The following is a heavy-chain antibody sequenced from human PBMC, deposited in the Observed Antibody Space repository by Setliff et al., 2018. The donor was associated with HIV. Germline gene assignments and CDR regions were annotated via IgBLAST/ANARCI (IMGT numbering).Heavy chain of an antibody. V-gene: IGHV1-69*04. Sequence: ASVKVSCKAPGDTFSTSALSWVRQAPGQGLEWMGRSIPILGIGNDEQAQKFKGRVTFTADKSTSTAYMELSSLRSEDTAVYYCARAADSYGTTNYHFTYYYYMDVWGKGTTVTVSS. J-gene: IGHJ6*03. CDR2: SIPILGIG. CDR1: GDTFSTSA. CDR3: ARAADSYGTTNYHFTYYYYMDV. D-gene: IGHD3-10*01.